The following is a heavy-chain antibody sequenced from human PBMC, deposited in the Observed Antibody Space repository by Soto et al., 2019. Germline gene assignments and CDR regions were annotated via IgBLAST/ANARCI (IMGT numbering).Heavy chain of an antibody. V-gene: IGHV1-69*13. CDR3: ARDSFRPRPRTYDSCGYYAYDFDY. J-gene: IGHJ4*01. CDR1: GGTFSSYA. Sequence: SVKVSCKASGGTFSSYAISWVRQAPGQGLEWMGGIIPIFGTANYAQKFQGRVTITADESTSTAYMELSSLRSEDTAVYYCARDSFRPRPRTYDSCGYYAYDFDYWG. CDR2: IIPIFGTA. D-gene: IGHD3-22*01.